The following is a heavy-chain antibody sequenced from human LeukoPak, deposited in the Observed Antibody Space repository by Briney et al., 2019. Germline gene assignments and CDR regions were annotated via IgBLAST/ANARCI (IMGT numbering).Heavy chain of an antibody. D-gene: IGHD1-26*01. Sequence: GGSLRLSCAASGFTFSSYSMNWVRQAPGKGLEWVSSITSSSSYIYSADSVRGRFTISRGNAKNSLYLQMDSLRAEDTAVYYCARGGIITSYAFEIWGQGTMVTVSS. J-gene: IGHJ3*02. CDR3: ARGGIITSYAFEI. CDR2: ITSSSSYI. CDR1: GFTFSSYS. V-gene: IGHV3-21*01.